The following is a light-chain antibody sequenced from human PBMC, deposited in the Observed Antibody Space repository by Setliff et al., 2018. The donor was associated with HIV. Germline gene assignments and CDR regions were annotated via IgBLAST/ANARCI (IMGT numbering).Light chain of an antibody. CDR1: TSDVGGYNY. J-gene: IGLJ1*01. CDR3: SSYAITNTLP. CDR2: EVR. V-gene: IGLV2-14*01. Sequence: QSALTQPASVSGSPGQSITISCTGTTSDVGGYNYVSWYQQHPGKAPKLIIYEVRNRPSGVSNRFSGSKSGNTASLTISGLQAEDEADCYCSSYAITNTLPFGTGTKVTV.